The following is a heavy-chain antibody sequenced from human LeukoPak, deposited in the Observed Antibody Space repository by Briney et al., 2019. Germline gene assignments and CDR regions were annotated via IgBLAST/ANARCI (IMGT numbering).Heavy chain of an antibody. J-gene: IGHJ3*02. V-gene: IGHV4-39*07. Sequence: SETLSLTCTVSGVSISGNNYSWAWIRQAPGKGLEYIGTVYYSGNTYYNPSLQSRVTILVDTSKNQFFLKLTYVTAADTAVYYCARDPRQWLGGLDIWGQGTMVTVSS. D-gene: IGHD6-19*01. CDR1: GVSISGNNYS. CDR3: ARDPRQWLGGLDI. CDR2: VYYSGNT.